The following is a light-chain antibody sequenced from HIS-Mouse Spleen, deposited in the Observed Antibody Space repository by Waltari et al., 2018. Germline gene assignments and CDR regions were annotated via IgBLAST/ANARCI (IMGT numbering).Light chain of an antibody. V-gene: IGLV2-14*03. J-gene: IGLJ3*02. CDR2: GVS. CDR1: SSDVGGYNY. CDR3: SSYTSSSTNWV. Sequence: QSALTQPASVSGSPGQSITISCTGTSSDVGGYNYVSWYQQHPGKAPKLMFYGVSNRPSGVSNGFSGSKSGNTASLTISGLQAEDEADYYCSSYTSSSTNWVFGGGTKLTVL.